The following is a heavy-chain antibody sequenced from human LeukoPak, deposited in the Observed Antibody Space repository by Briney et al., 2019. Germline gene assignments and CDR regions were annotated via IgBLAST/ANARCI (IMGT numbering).Heavy chain of an antibody. CDR3: ARGSSKETDFWSDTLDHYYYYMDV. CDR1: GGSINNRHYY. Sequence: SETLSLTCTVSGGSINNRHYYWGWIRQPPGKGLEWTGSISYSGSTYYNPPLKSRVTISVDTSKNYFSLRLSSVTAADTAVYFCARGSSKETDFWSDTLDHYYYYMDVWGKGTTVTVSS. J-gene: IGHJ6*03. CDR2: ISYSGST. V-gene: IGHV4-39*07. D-gene: IGHD3-3*01.